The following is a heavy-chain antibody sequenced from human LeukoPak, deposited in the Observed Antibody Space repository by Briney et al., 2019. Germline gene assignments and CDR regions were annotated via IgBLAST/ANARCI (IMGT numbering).Heavy chain of an antibody. V-gene: IGHV4-59*02. D-gene: IGHD2-15*01. CDR2: IYKIGTT. J-gene: IGHJ4*02. CDR1: GDSVTGYY. Sequence: PSETLSLTCTVFGDSVTGYYLNWVRQPPGKGLEWIGHIYKIGTTNYNPSLKSRLTISADTSKNQFSLKLRSVTAADTAVYYRVIGVGWQPDYWGQGALVTVSS. CDR3: VIGVGWQPDY.